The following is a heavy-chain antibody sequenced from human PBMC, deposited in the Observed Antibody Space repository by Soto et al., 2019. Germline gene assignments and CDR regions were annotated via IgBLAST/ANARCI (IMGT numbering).Heavy chain of an antibody. Sequence: GRSLRLSCAASGFTFSSYGMHWVRQAPGKGLEWVAVIWYDGSNKYYADSVKGRLTISRDNSKNTLYLQMNSLRAEDTAVYYCARVPRALTMVRGVITNVWMDVWGKGTTVTVSS. CDR3: ARVPRALTMVRGVITNVWMDV. CDR2: IWYDGSNK. D-gene: IGHD3-10*01. J-gene: IGHJ6*04. CDR1: GFTFSSYG. V-gene: IGHV3-33*01.